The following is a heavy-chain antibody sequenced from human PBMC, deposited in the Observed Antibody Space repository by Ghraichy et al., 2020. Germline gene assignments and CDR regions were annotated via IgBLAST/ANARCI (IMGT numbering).Heavy chain of an antibody. CDR3: ARGRYNYGYLFDF. J-gene: IGHJ4*02. CDR2: ISHGGSI. D-gene: IGHD5-18*01. V-gene: IGHV3-48*03. CDR1: GFTFSVYE. Sequence: GGSLRLSCVASGFTFSVYEMNWVRQAPGKGLEWLSYISHGGSIYYADSLKGRFTISRDNAKSALYLQMNRLRAEDTAIYYCARGRYNYGYLFDFWGQGTLVTVSS.